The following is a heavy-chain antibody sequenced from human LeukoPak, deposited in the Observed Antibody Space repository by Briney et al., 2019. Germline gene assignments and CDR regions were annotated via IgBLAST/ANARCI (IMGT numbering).Heavy chain of an antibody. Sequence: PSETLSLTCSVSGYSISSAYYWGWIRQPPGKGLEWIGTMYHCGSTNYNPSLKSRVTISVDTSKNQFSLKLSSVTAADTAVYYCARGQTGGFSPFGYWGQGTLVTVSS. D-gene: IGHD3-10*01. V-gene: IGHV4-38-2*02. CDR2: MYHCGST. CDR1: GYSISSAYY. CDR3: ARGQTGGFSPFGY. J-gene: IGHJ4*02.